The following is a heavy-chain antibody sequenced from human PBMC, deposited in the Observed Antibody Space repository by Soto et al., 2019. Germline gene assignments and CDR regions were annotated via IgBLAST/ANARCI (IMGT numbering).Heavy chain of an antibody. CDR1: GFSFTGYY. CDR3: AKDLTRQLAYWLDP. D-gene: IGHD6-6*01. Sequence: ASVKVSCKASGFSFTGYYIHWLRQAPGQGLEWMGWINARSGGTEYAQKFQGRVTLTRDTSIATAYLTLTSLTSDDTALYYCAKDLTRQLAYWLDPWGQGTQVTVSS. CDR2: INARSGGT. J-gene: IGHJ5*02. V-gene: IGHV1-2*02.